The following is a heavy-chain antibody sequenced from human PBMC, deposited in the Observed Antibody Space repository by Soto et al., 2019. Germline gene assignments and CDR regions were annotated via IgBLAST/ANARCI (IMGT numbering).Heavy chain of an antibody. J-gene: IGHJ6*02. CDR1: GFTFSSYG. CDR2: IWYDGSNK. CDR3: ARDGVIGSSSDYYYYYYGMDV. V-gene: IGHV3-33*01. D-gene: IGHD6-6*01. Sequence: QVQLVESGGGVVQPVRSLRLSCAASGFTFSSYGMHWVRQAPVKGLEWVAVIWYDGSNKYYADSVKGRFTISRDNSKNTLYLQMNSLRAEDTAVYYCARDGVIGSSSDYYYYYYGMDVWGQGTTVTVSS.